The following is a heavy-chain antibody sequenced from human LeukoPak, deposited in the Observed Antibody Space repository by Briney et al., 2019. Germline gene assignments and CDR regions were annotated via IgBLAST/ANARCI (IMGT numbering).Heavy chain of an antibody. CDR3: ARVVWFGELVLGPGGWFDP. Sequence: SETLSLTCTVSGGSISSYYWSWIRQPPGKGLEWIGYIYYSGSTNYNPSLKSRVTISVDTSKNQFSLKLSSVTAADTAVYYCARVVWFGELVLGPGGWFDPWGQGTLVTVSS. CDR1: GGSISSYY. CDR2: IYYSGST. J-gene: IGHJ5*02. D-gene: IGHD3-10*01. V-gene: IGHV4-59*01.